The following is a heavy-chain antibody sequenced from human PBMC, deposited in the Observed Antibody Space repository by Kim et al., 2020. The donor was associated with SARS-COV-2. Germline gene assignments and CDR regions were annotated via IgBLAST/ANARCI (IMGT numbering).Heavy chain of an antibody. CDR2: IRSKAYGGKT. Sequence: GGSLRLSCTASGFTFGDYAMSWFRQAPGKGLEWVGVIRSKAYGGKTEYAASVKGRFTISRDDAKSIAYLQMNRLKTEDTAVYYCTSDPDSSGLNGIDYWGRGTLVTVSS. J-gene: IGHJ4*02. D-gene: IGHD3-22*01. CDR3: TSDPDSSGLNGIDY. CDR1: GFTFGDYA. V-gene: IGHV3-49*03.